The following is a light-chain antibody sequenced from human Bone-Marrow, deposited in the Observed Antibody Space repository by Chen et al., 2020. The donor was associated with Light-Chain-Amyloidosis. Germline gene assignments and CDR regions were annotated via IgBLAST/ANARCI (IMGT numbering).Light chain of an antibody. V-gene: IGLV2-14*01. CDR3: SSYTITNTLV. CDR1: SSDVAGDNH. Sequence: QSALTQPASVSGSPGQSITISRTGTSSDVAGDNHVSWYQQHPDKAPKLMIYEVTNRPSWVPDRFSGSKSDNTASLTISGLQTEDEADYFCSSYTITNTLVFGSGTRVTVL. CDR2: EVT. J-gene: IGLJ1*01.